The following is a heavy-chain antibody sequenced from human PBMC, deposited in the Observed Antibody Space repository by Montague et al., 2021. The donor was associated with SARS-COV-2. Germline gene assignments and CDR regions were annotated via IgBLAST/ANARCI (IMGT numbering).Heavy chain of an antibody. Sequence: PALVKPTQTLTLTCTFSGFSLSTSGMCVSWIRQPPGKALEWPARIDWDDGKYYSTSLKTRLTISKDTSKNQVVLTMTNMDPVDTATYYCARILVAAAGSPFDPWGQGTLVTVSS. CDR1: GFSLSTSGMC. CDR3: ARILVAAAGSPFDP. CDR2: IDWDDGK. D-gene: IGHD6-13*01. J-gene: IGHJ5*02. V-gene: IGHV2-70*11.